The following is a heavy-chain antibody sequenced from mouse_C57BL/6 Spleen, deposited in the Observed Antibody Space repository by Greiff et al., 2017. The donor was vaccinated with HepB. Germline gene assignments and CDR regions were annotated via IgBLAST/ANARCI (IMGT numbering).Heavy chain of an antibody. CDR1: GYTFTDYE. V-gene: IGHV1-15*01. Sequence: QVQLKESGAELVRPGASVTLSCKASGYTFTDYEMHWVKQTPVHGLEWIGAIDPETGGTAYNQKFQGKAILTADKSSSTAYMELRSLTSEDSAVYYCTRKYYGSSYWYFDVWGTGTTVTVSS. D-gene: IGHD1-1*01. CDR3: TRKYYGSSYWYFDV. CDR2: IDPETGGT. J-gene: IGHJ1*03.